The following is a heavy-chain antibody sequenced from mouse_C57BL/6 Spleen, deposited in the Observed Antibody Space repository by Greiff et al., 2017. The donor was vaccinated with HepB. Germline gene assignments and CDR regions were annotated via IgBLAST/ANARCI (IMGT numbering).Heavy chain of an antibody. J-gene: IGHJ2*01. CDR2: ISGGGGNT. V-gene: IGHV5-9*01. Sequence: DVMLVESGGGLVKPGGSLKLSCAASGFTFSSYTMSWVRQTPEKRLEWVATISGGGGNTYYPDSVKGRVTISRDNAKNTLYLHMSSLTSEDAALYYCARHVDYSNDFDYWGQGATLTVSS. D-gene: IGHD2-5*01. CDR3: ARHVDYSNDFDY. CDR1: GFTFSSYT.